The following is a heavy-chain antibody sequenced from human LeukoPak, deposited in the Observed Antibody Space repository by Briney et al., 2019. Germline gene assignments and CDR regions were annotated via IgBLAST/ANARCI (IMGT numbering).Heavy chain of an antibody. CDR3: ARDSAKTYSSTLFDAFDI. CDR1: GYTFTSYY. Sequence: ASVKVSCKASGYTFTSYYMHWVRQAPGQGLEWMGIINPSGGSTSYAQKFQGRVTMTRDTSTSTVYMELSSLRSEDTAVYYCARDSAKTYSSTLFDAFDIWGQGTMVTVSS. D-gene: IGHD6-13*01. J-gene: IGHJ3*02. V-gene: IGHV1-46*01. CDR2: INPSGGST.